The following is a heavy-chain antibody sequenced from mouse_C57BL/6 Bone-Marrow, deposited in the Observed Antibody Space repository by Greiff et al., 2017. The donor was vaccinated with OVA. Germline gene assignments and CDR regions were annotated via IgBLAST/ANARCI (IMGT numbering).Heavy chain of an antibody. CDR1: GYTFTDHT. V-gene: IGHV1-78*01. CDR3: ARAWNYYGNSYWYFEV. J-gene: IGHJ1*03. CDR2: IYPRDGST. Sequence: QVLLQQSDAELVKPGASVKISCKVSGYTFTDHTIHWMKQRPEQGLEWIGYIYPRDGSTKYNEKFKGKATLTADKSSSTAYMQLNSLTSEDSAVYFCARAWNYYGNSYWYFEVWGTGTTVTVSS. D-gene: IGHD2-1*01.